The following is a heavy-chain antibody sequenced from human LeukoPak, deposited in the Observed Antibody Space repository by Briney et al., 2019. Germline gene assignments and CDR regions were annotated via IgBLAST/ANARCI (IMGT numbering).Heavy chain of an antibody. CDR3: AKESDSGYHSEGPKT. D-gene: IGHD5-12*01. J-gene: IGHJ5*02. Sequence: PGGSLRLSCTASSFVLSDYGMHWVRQAPGKGLEWVAFVRNDGSNEYYVGSVKGRFTISRDKSKNTLYLQMNSLRAEDTAVYSCAKESDSGYHSEGPKTWGLGTLVTVSS. CDR2: VRNDGSNE. CDR1: SFVLSDYG. V-gene: IGHV3-30*02.